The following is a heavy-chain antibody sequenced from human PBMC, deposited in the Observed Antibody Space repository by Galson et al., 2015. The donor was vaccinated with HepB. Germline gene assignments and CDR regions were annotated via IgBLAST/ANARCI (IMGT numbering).Heavy chain of an antibody. D-gene: IGHD3-10*01. CDR3: ARVYFGSGSSSAYWYFDL. CDR2: IRSTGTTM. V-gene: IGHV3-48*02. J-gene: IGHJ2*01. Sequence: SLRLSCAASGFTFSSYTMNWVRQAPGKGLESVSYIRSTGTTMYYADSAKGRFTISRDHAQTSLYLQMNSLRDEDTAVYYCARVYFGSGSSSAYWYFDLWGRGALVTVSS. CDR1: GFTFSSYT.